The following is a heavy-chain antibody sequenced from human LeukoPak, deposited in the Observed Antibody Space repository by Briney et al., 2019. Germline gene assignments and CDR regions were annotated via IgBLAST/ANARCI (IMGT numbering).Heavy chain of an antibody. D-gene: IGHD3-10*02. Sequence: PSETLSLTCAVYGGSSSGSYWSWVRQAPGKGLEWVANIKQDGSEKYYVDSVKGRFTISRDNAKNSLYLQMNSLRAEDTAVYYCAELGITMIGGVWGKGTTVTISS. V-gene: IGHV3-7*01. J-gene: IGHJ6*04. CDR3: AELGITMIGGV. CDR1: GGSSSGSY. CDR2: IKQDGSEK.